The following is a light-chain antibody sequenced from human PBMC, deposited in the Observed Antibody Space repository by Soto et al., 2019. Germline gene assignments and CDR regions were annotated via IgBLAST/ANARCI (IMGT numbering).Light chain of an antibody. V-gene: IGLV2-23*01. Sequence: QSALTQPASVSGSPGQSITISCTGTSSDVGGYNLVSWYQHHPGRAPKLMLYEGSQRPSGVSNRFSGSKSGNTAFLTISGLQAEDEADYYCCSFAGTITFFVFGTGTKATVL. CDR1: SSDVGGYNL. CDR2: EGS. CDR3: CSFAGTITFFV. J-gene: IGLJ1*01.